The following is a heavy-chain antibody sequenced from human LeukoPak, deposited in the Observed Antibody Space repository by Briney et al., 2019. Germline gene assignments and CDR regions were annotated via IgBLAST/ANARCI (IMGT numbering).Heavy chain of an antibody. D-gene: IGHD3-10*01. J-gene: IGHJ4*02. CDR2: ISSSSSTI. Sequence: PGGSLRLSCAASGFTFSSYSMNWVRQAPGKGLEWVSYISSSSSTIYYADSVKGRFTISRDNAKNSLYLQMNSLRAEDTAVYYCARDHMVRRLDYWGQGTLVTVSS. CDR1: GFTFSSYS. V-gene: IGHV3-48*01. CDR3: ARDHMVRRLDY.